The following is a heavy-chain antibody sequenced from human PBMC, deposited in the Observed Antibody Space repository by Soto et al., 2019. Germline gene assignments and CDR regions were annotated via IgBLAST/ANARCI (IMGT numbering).Heavy chain of an antibody. CDR2: ISYDGSNK. Sequence: QVQLVESGGGVVQPGRSLRLSCAASGFTFSSYAMHWVRQAPGKGLEWVAVISYDGSNKYYADSVKGRFTISRDNSKNALYLQMNSLRAEDTAVYYCANIVVATIEAEDYWGQGTLVTVSS. V-gene: IGHV3-30-3*01. CDR1: GFTFSSYA. CDR3: ANIVVATIEAEDY. J-gene: IGHJ4*02. D-gene: IGHD1-26*01.